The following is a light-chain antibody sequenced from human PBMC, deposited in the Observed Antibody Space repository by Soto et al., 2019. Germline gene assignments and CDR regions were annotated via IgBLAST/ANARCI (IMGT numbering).Light chain of an antibody. CDR2: AAS. Sequence: DIQMTQSPSSLSASVGDRVTVTCRACQAINNYLAWYQQKPGKVPTLLLSAASTLQSGVPSRFRGSGSGTDFTLTSSSLQPEDVANYYGQKFNAFPTFGGGTKVEI. V-gene: IGKV1-27*01. CDR3: QKFNAFPT. J-gene: IGKJ4*01. CDR1: QAINNY.